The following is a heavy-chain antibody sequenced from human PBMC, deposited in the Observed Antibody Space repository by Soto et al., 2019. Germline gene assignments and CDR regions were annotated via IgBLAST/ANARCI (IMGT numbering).Heavy chain of an antibody. CDR3: AIHDCTNDVCLEAAVTVGGALEY. V-gene: IGHV3-74*01. D-gene: IGHD2-8*01. Sequence: EVQLVESGGGLVQPGKALRLSCAASGFTFSKYWIHWVRQAPGKGPVWVSYISSDGTTTDYADSVKGRFTISRDNAKNTLYLQMDRLRAEDTAVYYCAIHDCTNDVCLEAAVTVGGALEYWGQGAQVTVSS. CDR2: ISSDGTTT. J-gene: IGHJ4*02. CDR1: GFTFSKYW.